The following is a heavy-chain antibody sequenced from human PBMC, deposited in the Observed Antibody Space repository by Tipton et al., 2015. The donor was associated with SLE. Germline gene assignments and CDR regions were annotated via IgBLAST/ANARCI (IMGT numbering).Heavy chain of an antibody. CDR3: VKDVYTSSAGSWYGALDY. Sequence: SLRLSCAATGFSFSNYAMHWVRQTPAKGLEWVACILYDGVSEYYADSVRGRFTISRDNSRKTLDLQMNSLRPDDTGVYYCVKDVYTSSAGSWYGALDYWGQGTLVVVSS. D-gene: IGHD6-13*01. V-gene: IGHV3-30*02. CDR2: ILYDGVSE. J-gene: IGHJ4*02. CDR1: GFSFSNYA.